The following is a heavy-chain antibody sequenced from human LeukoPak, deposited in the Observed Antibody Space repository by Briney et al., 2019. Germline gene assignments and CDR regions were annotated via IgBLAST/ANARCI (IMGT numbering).Heavy chain of an antibody. J-gene: IGHJ3*02. CDR1: GFPFSGYH. CDR3: ARDDMLERPSFDI. V-gene: IGHV3-11*01. CDR2: IYFTGDII. D-gene: IGHD1-1*01. Sequence: GGSLRLSCAASGFPFSGYHMSWIRQAPGKGLEWISYIYFTGDIIYYADSVKGRFTISRDNAKNSLYLQMNSLKVEDTAMYYCARDDMLERPSFDIWGQGTVVTVSS.